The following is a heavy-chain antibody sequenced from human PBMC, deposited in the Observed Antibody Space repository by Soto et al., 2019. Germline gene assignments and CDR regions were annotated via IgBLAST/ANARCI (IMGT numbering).Heavy chain of an antibody. CDR1: GGTFSSYA. J-gene: IGHJ6*02. Sequence: QVQLVQSGAEVKKPGSSVKVSCKASGGTFSSYAISWVRQAPGQGLEWMGGIIPIFGTANYAQKFQGRVTITADKSTSTAYMELSSLRSEDTAVYYCASDAPSLTVTTDHHNYYYGMDVWGQGTTVTVSS. CDR3: ASDAPSLTVTTDHHNYYYGMDV. V-gene: IGHV1-69*06. CDR2: IIPIFGTA. D-gene: IGHD4-4*01.